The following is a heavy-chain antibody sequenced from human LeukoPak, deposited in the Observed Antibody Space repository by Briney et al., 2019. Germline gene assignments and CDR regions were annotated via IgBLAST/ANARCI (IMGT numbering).Heavy chain of an antibody. CDR2: IYYSGST. V-gene: IGHV4-39*01. D-gene: IGHD2-15*01. CDR1: GGSISSSSYY. CDR3: ANEYCSGGSCYQRAYNYYYYGMDV. J-gene: IGHJ6*02. Sequence: PSETLSLTCTVSGGSISSSSYYWGWIRQPPGKGLEWIGSIYYSGSTYYNPSLKSRVTISVGTSKNQFSLKLSSVTAADTAVYYCANEYCSGGSCYQRAYNYYYYGMDVWGQGTTVTVSS.